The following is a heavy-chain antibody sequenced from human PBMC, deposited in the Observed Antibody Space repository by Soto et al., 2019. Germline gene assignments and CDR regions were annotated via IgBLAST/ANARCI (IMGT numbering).Heavy chain of an antibody. D-gene: IGHD6-13*01. Sequence: EVQLVESGGGLVQPGGSLRLSCAASGFTVSSNYMNWVRQAPGKGLEWASIIYGAASTYYADSVKGRFTISRDNSKNTLYLQMNSLRAEDTAVYYCARDGPSRSRYYFDYWGQGTLVTVSS. J-gene: IGHJ4*02. CDR3: ARDGPSRSRYYFDY. CDR2: IYGAAST. CDR1: GFTVSSNY. V-gene: IGHV3-66*01.